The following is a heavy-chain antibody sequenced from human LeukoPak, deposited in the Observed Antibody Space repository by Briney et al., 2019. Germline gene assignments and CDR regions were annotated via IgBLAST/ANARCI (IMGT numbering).Heavy chain of an antibody. D-gene: IGHD2-2*01. CDR3: ARPRYCSSTSCYLFPFDY. CDR2: IYTSGST. Sequence: SETLSLTCTDSGGSISSGRYYWSWIRQPAGKGLEWIGRIYTSGSTNYNPSLKSRVTISVDTSKNQFSLKLSSVTAADTAVYYCARPRYCSSTSCYLFPFDYWGQGTLVTVSS. J-gene: IGHJ4*02. V-gene: IGHV4-61*02. CDR1: GGSISSGRYY.